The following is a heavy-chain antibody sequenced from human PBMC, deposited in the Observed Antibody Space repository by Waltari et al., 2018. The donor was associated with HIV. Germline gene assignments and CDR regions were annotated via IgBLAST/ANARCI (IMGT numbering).Heavy chain of an antibody. CDR1: GDSINSGDYY. Sequence: QVQLQESGPGLVKPSETLSLPCTVSGDSINSGDYYWAWIRQHPEKGLEWIGFVYYRGSTFSNPSFKSRATISGDTSKNQFSLKLTSMTAADTAVYYCARVVYWYFDLWGRGTLVTVSS. CDR3: ARVVYWYFDL. CDR2: VYYRGST. V-gene: IGHV4-31*03. J-gene: IGHJ2*01.